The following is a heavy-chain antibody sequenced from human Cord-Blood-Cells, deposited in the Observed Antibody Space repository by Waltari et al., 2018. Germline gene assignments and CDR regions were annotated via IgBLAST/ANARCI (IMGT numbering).Heavy chain of an antibody. D-gene: IGHD2-2*02. CDR3: ATDTSNTSPLYGY. CDR2: LDPEDGET. CDR1: TELS. Sequence: TELSMHWVRQAPGKGLEWMGGLDPEDGETIYAQKFQGRVTMTEDTSTDTAYMELSSLRSEDTAVYYCATDTSNTSPLYGYWGQGTLVTVSS. J-gene: IGHJ4*02. V-gene: IGHV1-24*01.